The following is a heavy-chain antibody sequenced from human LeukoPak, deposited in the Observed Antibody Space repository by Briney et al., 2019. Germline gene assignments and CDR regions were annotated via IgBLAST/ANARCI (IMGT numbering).Heavy chain of an antibody. V-gene: IGHV3-53*01. Sequence: GGSLRLSCAASGFTVSSNYMSWVRQAPGKGLEWVSVIYSGGSTYYADSVKGRFTISRDNSKNTLYLQMNSLRAEDTAVYYCAKNLDGARIFDYWGQGTLVTVSS. J-gene: IGHJ4*02. D-gene: IGHD6-6*01. CDR3: AKNLDGARIFDY. CDR2: IYSGGST. CDR1: GFTVSSNY.